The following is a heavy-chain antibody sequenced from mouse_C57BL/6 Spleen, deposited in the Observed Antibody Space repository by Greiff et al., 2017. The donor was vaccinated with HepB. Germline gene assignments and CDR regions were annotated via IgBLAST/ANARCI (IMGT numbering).Heavy chain of an antibody. V-gene: IGHV5-17*01. J-gene: IGHJ4*01. CDR1: GFTFSDYG. Sequence: EVNVVESGGGLVKPGGSLKLSCAASGFTFSDYGMHWVRQAPEKGLEWVAYISSGSSTIYYADTVKGRFTISRDNAKNTLFLQMTSLRSEDTAMYYCGRDSNYVDHAMDYWGQGTSVTVSS. CDR3: GRDSNYVDHAMDY. D-gene: IGHD2-5*01. CDR2: ISSGSSTI.